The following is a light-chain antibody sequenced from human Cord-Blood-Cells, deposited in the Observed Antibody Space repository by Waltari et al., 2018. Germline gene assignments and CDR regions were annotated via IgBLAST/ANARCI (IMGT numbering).Light chain of an antibody. CDR2: DVS. CDR1: SSDVGGYNY. J-gene: IGLJ1*01. CDR3: SSYTSSSTLV. Sequence: QSALTQPASVSGSPGQSITISCTGTSSDVGGYNYVSWYQQHPGKAPKLMIYDVSNRPSGVSNRFSGSKSGNTFSLTISGLQAEDEADYYCSSYTSSSTLVFGTGTKVTVL. V-gene: IGLV2-14*01.